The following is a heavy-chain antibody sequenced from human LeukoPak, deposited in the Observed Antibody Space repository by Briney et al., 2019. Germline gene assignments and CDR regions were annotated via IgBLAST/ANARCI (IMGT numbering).Heavy chain of an antibody. V-gene: IGHV1-3*01. CDR3: ARDNMAAAGNSYYYGMDV. CDR1: GYTFTSYA. Sequence: ASVKVSCKASGYTFTSYAMHWVRQAPGQRLEWMGWINAGNGNTKYSQKFQGRVTITRDTSANTAYMELSSLRSEDTAVYYCARDNMAAAGNSYYYGMDVWGQGTTVTVSS. CDR2: INAGNGNT. D-gene: IGHD6-13*01. J-gene: IGHJ6*02.